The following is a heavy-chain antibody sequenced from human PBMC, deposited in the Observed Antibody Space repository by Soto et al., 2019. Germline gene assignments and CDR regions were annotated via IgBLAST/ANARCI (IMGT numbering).Heavy chain of an antibody. Sequence: QVQLQESGPGLVKPSETLSLTCTVSGGSISSYYWSWIRQPPGKGLEWIGYIYYSGSTNYNPSLKSRGTISVDTSKNLFSRKLSSVTAADTAVYYCASLVRYNWNDCWFDPWGQGTLVTVSS. CDR3: ASLVRYNWNDCWFDP. J-gene: IGHJ5*02. CDR1: GGSISSYY. D-gene: IGHD1-1*01. V-gene: IGHV4-59*08. CDR2: IYYSGST.